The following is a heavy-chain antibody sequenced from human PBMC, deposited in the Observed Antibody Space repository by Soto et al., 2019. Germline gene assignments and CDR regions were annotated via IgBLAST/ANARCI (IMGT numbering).Heavy chain of an antibody. CDR2: IYSGGST. CDR1: GFTVSNSY. Sequence: SLRLSWAASGFTVSNSYMSWVRQAPGKGLEWVSVIYSGGSTYYADSVKGRFTISRDSSKNTLYLQMNSLRAEDTAVYYCARGFQSSFGYWGQGTLVTDSS. J-gene: IGHJ4*02. V-gene: IGHV3-53*01. D-gene: IGHD2-21*01. CDR3: ARGFQSSFGY.